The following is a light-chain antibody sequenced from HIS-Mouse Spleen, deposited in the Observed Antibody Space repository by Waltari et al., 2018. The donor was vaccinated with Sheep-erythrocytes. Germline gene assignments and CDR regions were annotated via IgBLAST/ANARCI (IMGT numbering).Light chain of an antibody. CDR1: SSDVGGYNY. J-gene: IGLJ1*01. CDR2: DFS. CDR3: CSYAGSYNHV. Sequence: QSALTQPRSVSGSPGQSVTISCTGTSSDVGGYNYVSWYQQHPGKAPKLMIYDFSNRPSGVPDRCSGSKSGNTASLTISGLQAEDEADYYCCSYAGSYNHVFATGTKVTVL. V-gene: IGLV2-11*01.